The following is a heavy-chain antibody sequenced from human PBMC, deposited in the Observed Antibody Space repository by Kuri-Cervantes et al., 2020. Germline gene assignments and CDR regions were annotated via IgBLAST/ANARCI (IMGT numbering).Heavy chain of an antibody. CDR3: AKERLGMGFDY. V-gene: IGHV3-11*04. D-gene: IGHD7-27*01. CDR1: GFTFSDYY. Sequence: GESLKISCAASGFTFSDYYMSWIRQAPGKGLEWVSYISSSGSTIYYADSVKGRFTISRDNAKNSLYLRMDSLRVEDTALYYCAKERLGMGFDYWGQGALVTVSS. J-gene: IGHJ4*02. CDR2: ISSSGSTI.